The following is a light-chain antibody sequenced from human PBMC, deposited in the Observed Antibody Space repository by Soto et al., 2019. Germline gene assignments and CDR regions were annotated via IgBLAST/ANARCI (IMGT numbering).Light chain of an antibody. CDR2: GAS. CDR3: QQYGSSRT. Sequence: VLTQSPGTLSLSPGERATLSCRARQSVTSSYLAWYQQKPGQAPRLLIYGASNRATGIPDRFSGSGSGTEFSLTSSRLEPEDFAVYYCQQYGSSRTFGQGTKVEIK. V-gene: IGKV3-20*01. J-gene: IGKJ1*01. CDR1: QSVTSSY.